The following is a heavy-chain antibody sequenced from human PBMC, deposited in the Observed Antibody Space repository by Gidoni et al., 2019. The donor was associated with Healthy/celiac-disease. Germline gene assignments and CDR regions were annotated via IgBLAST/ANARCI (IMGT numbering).Heavy chain of an antibody. CDR3: ARISHMVRGWSAGYYYGMDV. Sequence: QVTLKESGPVLVKPTETLTLTCTVSGFSLSNARMGVSWIRQPPGKALEWLAHIFSNDEKSYSTSLKSRLTISKDTSKSQVVLTMTNMDPVDTATYYCARISHMVRGWSAGYYYGMDVWGQGTTVTVSS. D-gene: IGHD3-10*01. J-gene: IGHJ6*02. CDR2: IFSNDEK. V-gene: IGHV2-26*01. CDR1: GFSLSNARMG.